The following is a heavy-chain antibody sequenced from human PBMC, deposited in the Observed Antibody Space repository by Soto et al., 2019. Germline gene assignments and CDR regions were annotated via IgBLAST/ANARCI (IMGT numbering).Heavy chain of an antibody. CDR2: TYYRSKWYN. CDR1: GDSVSSNRAA. D-gene: IGHD2-2*02. Sequence: PSQTLSLTCAISGDSVSSNRAAWNWIRQSPSRGLEWLGRTYYRSKWYNDYAVSVKSRITINPDTSKNQFSLQLNSVTPEDTAVNYRARGRYEIIVVVPAAILDYWGQGTLVTVSS. J-gene: IGHJ4*02. V-gene: IGHV6-1*01. CDR3: ARGRYEIIVVVPAAILDY.